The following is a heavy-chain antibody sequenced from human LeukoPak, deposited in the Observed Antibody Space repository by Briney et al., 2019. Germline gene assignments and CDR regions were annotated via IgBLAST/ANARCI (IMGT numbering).Heavy chain of an antibody. CDR2: VSGSGDVT. J-gene: IGHJ4*02. CDR3: ARDVSGSYPLDY. CDR1: GFIFSSDA. Sequence: GGSLRLSCVASGFIFSSDAMHWVRQAPGKGLEWISGVSGSGDVTHSVDSVKGRFTISRDNSKNSLYLQMNSLRAEDTAVYYCARDVSGSYPLDYWGQGTLVTVSS. V-gene: IGHV3-23*01. D-gene: IGHD1-26*01.